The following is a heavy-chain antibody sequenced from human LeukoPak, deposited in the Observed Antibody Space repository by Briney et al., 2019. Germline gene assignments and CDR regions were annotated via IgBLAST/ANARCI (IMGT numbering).Heavy chain of an antibody. J-gene: IGHJ4*02. V-gene: IGHV3-48*04. D-gene: IGHD3-10*01. CDR3: ARWQGFGEFIFDY. Sequence: GGSLRLSCAASGFTFSSYSMNWVRQAPGKGLEWVSYISSSSSTIYYADSVKGRFTISRDNAKNSLYLQMNSLRAEDTAVYYCARWQGFGEFIFDYWGQGTLVTVSS. CDR2: ISSSSSTI. CDR1: GFTFSSYS.